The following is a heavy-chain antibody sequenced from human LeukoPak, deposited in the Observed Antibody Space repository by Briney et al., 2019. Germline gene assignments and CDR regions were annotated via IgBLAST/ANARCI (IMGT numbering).Heavy chain of an antibody. Sequence: PGGSLRLSCAASGFTFSSYSMNWVRQAPGKGLEWVSSISSSSSYIYYADSVKGRFTISRDNAKNSLYLQMNSLKTEDTAVYYCIANYYDNSGYPIAYYFDYWGQGTLVTVSS. CDR3: IANYYDNSGYPIAYYFDY. CDR2: ISSSSSYI. V-gene: IGHV3-21*03. CDR1: GFTFSSYS. J-gene: IGHJ4*02. D-gene: IGHD3-22*01.